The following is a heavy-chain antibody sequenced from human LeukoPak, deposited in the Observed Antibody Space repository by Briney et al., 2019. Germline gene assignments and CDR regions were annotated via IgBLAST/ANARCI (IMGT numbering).Heavy chain of an antibody. J-gene: IGHJ4*02. CDR3: ASKRFSSGWAYYFDY. V-gene: IGHV4-39*01. D-gene: IGHD6-19*01. Sequence: SETLSLTCTVSGGSIGSSNYYWGWVRQPPGKGLEWIGFLHSSGNTYYSPSLNSRVTMSVDMSNNQFPLILTSVTVADTAVYYCASKRFSSGWAYYFDYWGQGTLVTVSS. CDR2: LHSSGNT. CDR1: GGSIGSSNYY.